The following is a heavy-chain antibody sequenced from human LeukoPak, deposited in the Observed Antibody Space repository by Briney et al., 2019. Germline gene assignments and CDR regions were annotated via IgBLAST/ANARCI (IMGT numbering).Heavy chain of an antibody. D-gene: IGHD4-17*01. CDR3: AKGGTVTRRQFDY. Sequence: GGSLRLSCAASGFTFSSYVMSWVRQAPGKGLEWVSTISGSCGTTYYADSVKGRFTISRDNSKNTLYLQMNSLRAEDTAVYYCAKGGTVTRRQFDYWGQGTLVTVSS. CDR1: GFTFSSYV. V-gene: IGHV3-23*01. CDR2: ISGSCGTT. J-gene: IGHJ4*02.